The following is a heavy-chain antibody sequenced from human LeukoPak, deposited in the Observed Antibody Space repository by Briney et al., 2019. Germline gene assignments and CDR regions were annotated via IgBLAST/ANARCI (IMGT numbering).Heavy chain of an antibody. CDR1: GGSISSSNYY. Sequence: SETLSLTCTVSGGSISSSNYYWGWIRQPPGKGLEWIGSIYYSGSTYYSPSLKSRVTISVDTSKNQFSLKLSSVTAADTAVYYCARGGGFVIDYWGQGTLVTVSS. CDR3: ARGGGFVIDY. CDR2: IYYSGST. D-gene: IGHD2-15*01. J-gene: IGHJ4*02. V-gene: IGHV4-39*01.